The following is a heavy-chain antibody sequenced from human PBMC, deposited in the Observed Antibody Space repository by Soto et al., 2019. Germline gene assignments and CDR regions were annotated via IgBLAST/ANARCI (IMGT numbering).Heavy chain of an antibody. CDR3: AKVRDNSGSDC. CDR1: GFTFSSYG. V-gene: IGHV3-23*01. D-gene: IGHD1-1*01. J-gene: IGHJ4*02. CDR2: IGSSGYST. Sequence: EMQVLESGGGLVQPGESLRLSCAASGFTFSSYGMSWVRQAPGKGLEWVSSIGSSGYSTYYADSVKGRFTISRDNSKNTLYLQMNSLRAEDTAVYYCAKVRDNSGSDCWGRGTLVTVSS.